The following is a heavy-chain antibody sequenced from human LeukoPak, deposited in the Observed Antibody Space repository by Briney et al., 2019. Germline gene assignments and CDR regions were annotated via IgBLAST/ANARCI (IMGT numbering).Heavy chain of an antibody. D-gene: IGHD6-13*01. CDR2: ISSSGSTI. J-gene: IGHJ4*02. CDR3: ARDLEQQSFDY. CDR1: GFTFSDYY. Sequence: GGSLRLSCAASGFTFSDYYMSWIRQAPGKGLEWVSYISSSGSTIYYADSAKGRFTISRDNAKNSLYLQMNSLRAEDTAVYYCARDLEQQSFDYWGQGTLVTVSS. V-gene: IGHV3-11*01.